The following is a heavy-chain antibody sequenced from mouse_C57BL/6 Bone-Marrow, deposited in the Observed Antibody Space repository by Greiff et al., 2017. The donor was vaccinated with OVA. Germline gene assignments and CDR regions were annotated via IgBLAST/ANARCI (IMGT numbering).Heavy chain of an antibody. D-gene: IGHD2-1*01. CDR3: TRYGNPIYYAMDY. Sequence: EVQVVESGEGLVKPGGSLKLSCAASGFTFSSYAMSWVRQTPEKRLEWVAYISSGGDYIYYADTVQGRFTISRDNARNTLYLQMSSLKSEDTAMYYCTRYGNPIYYAMDYWGQGTSVTVSS. J-gene: IGHJ4*01. CDR1: GFTFSSYA. V-gene: IGHV5-9-1*02. CDR2: ISSGGDYI.